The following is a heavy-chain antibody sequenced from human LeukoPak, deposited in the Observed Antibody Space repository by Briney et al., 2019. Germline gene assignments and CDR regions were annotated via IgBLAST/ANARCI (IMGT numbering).Heavy chain of an antibody. CDR1: GFTFSSYA. CDR2: ISGSGGST. Sequence: GGSLRLSRAASGFTFSSYAMSWVRQAPGKGLEWVSAISGSGGSTYYADSVKGRFTISRDNSKNTLYLQMNSLRAEDTAVYYCASMDYPTYNWFDPWGQGTLVTVSS. V-gene: IGHV3-23*01. CDR3: ASMDYPTYNWFDP. J-gene: IGHJ5*02. D-gene: IGHD3/OR15-3a*01.